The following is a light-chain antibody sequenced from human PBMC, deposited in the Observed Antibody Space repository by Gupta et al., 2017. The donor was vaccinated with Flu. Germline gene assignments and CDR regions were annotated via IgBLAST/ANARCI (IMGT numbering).Light chain of an antibody. CDR2: VAS. CDR3: QQSYTSPYT. J-gene: IGKJ2*01. V-gene: IGKV1-39*01. Sequence: GDRVTITCRASQSINSYLNWYQQKPGKAPKFLIYVASSLQSGVSSRFSGSGSGTDFTLTISTLQPEDSATYYCQQSYTSPYTFGQGTKLEIK. CDR1: QSINSY.